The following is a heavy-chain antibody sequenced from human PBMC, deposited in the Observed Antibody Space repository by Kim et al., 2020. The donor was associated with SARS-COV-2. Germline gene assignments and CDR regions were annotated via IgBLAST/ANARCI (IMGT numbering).Heavy chain of an antibody. D-gene: IGHD2-2*01. CDR3: ARVPYQLLDYYYMDV. J-gene: IGHJ6*03. V-gene: IGHV1-46*01. Sequence: QKFQGRVTMTRDTSTSTVYMELSSLRSEDTAVYYCARVPYQLLDYYYMDVWGKGTTVTVSS.